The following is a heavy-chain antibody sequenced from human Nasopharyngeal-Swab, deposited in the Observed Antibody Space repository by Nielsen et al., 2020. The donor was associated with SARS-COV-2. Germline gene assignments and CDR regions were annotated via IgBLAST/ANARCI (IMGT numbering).Heavy chain of an antibody. Sequence: GESLKISCAASGFTFSGSAMHWVRQASGKGLEWVGRIRSKANSYATAYAASVKGRFTISRDDSKNTAYLQMNSLKTEDTAVYYCTRHTTYCSSTSCYVLDYWGQGTLVTVSS. CDR3: TRHTTYCSSTSCYVLDY. CDR1: GFTFSGSA. J-gene: IGHJ4*02. V-gene: IGHV3-73*01. D-gene: IGHD2-2*01. CDR2: IRSKANSYAT.